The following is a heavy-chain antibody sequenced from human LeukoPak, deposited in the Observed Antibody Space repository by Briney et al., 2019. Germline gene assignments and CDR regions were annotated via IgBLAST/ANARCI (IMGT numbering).Heavy chain of an antibody. CDR1: GFTFSSYG. D-gene: IGHD1-1*01. J-gene: IGHJ6*02. V-gene: IGHV3-30*18. CDR3: AKDQGTTDYYGMDV. Sequence: GGSLRLSCAASGFTFSSYGMHWVRQAPGKGLQWVAVISYDGSNEYYADSVKGRFTISRDNSKNTLYLQMNSLRAEDTAVYYCAKDQGTTDYYGMDVWGQGTTVTVSS. CDR2: ISYDGSNE.